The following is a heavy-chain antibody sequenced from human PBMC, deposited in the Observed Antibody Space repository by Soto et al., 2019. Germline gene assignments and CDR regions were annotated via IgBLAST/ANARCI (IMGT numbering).Heavy chain of an antibody. Sequence: GESLKISCKGSGYSFTSYWIGWVRQMPGKGLEWMGIIYPGDSDTRYSPSFQGQVTISADKSISTAYLQWSSLKASDTAMYYCARCTLSYYDILTGYYPPGWSAPGGQGPLVPVPS. J-gene: IGHJ5*02. CDR2: IYPGDSDT. CDR1: GYSFTSYW. V-gene: IGHV5-51*01. D-gene: IGHD3-9*01. CDR3: ARCTLSYYDILTGYYPPGWSAP.